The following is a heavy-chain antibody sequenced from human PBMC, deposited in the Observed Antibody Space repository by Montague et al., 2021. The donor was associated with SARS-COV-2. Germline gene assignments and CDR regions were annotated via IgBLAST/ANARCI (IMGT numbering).Heavy chain of an antibody. V-gene: IGHV4-34*01. CDR1: GGSFSGYY. D-gene: IGHD3-10*01. CDR2: INHSGST. Sequence: SETLSLTCAVYGGSFSGYYWSWIRQPPGKGLEWIGEINHSGSTNYNPSLKSRVTISVDTSKNQFSLRLSSVTAADTAVYYCARGDVRFEEFIYYYYGMDVWGQGTTVTVSS. J-gene: IGHJ6*02. CDR3: ARGDVRFEEFIYYYYGMDV.